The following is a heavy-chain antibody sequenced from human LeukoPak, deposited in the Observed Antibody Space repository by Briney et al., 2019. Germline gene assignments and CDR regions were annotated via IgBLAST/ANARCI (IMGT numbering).Heavy chain of an antibody. D-gene: IGHD2-2*01. V-gene: IGHV4-39*01. CDR2: IYYSGST. Sequence: PSETLSLTCTVSGGSISSYYWGWIRQPPGKGLEWIGSIYYSGSTYYNPSLKSRVTISVDTSKNQFSLKLSSVTAADTAVYYCARSIVPAAKGRIDYWGQGTLVTVSS. J-gene: IGHJ4*02. CDR1: GGSISSYY. CDR3: ARSIVPAAKGRIDY.